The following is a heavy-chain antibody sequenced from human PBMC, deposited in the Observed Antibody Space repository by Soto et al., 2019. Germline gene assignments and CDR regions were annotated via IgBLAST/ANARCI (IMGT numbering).Heavy chain of an antibody. V-gene: IGHV1-69*02. CDR2: IIPILGIA. D-gene: IGHD2-15*01. CDR1: GGTFSSYT. J-gene: IGHJ5*02. CDR3: ARASRPQGYCSGGSCYSSYNWFDP. Sequence: SVKVSCKASGGTFSSYTISWVRQAPGQGLEWMGRIIPILGIANYAQKFKGRVTITADKSTSTAYMELSSLKSEDTAVYYCARASRPQGYCSGGSCYSSYNWFDPWG.